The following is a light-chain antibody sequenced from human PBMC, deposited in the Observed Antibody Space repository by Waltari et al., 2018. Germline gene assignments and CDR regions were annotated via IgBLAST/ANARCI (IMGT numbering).Light chain of an antibody. V-gene: IGKV1-39*01. CDR2: AAS. Sequence: DIQMTQSPSSLSASVGDRVPITCRASQNIASDLNCYQQKPGQAPRLLIYAASRLQRGVPSRFSGSGSGTDFTLTVSSLQPEDFAIYYCQQSYTTPPMYTFGQGTKLEIK. CDR1: QNIASD. CDR3: QQSYTTPPMYT. J-gene: IGKJ2*01.